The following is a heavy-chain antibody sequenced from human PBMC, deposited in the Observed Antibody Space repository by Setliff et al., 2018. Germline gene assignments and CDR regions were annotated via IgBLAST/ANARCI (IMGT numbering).Heavy chain of an antibody. CDR1: GGTFTYYY. V-gene: IGHV4-34*01. D-gene: IGHD6-6*01. Sequence: SETLSLTCAASGGTFTYYYWTWIRQAPGKGLEWIGEINHSGSTNYNPSLKSRATISIDTSKNQFSLNLRSVTAADTAVYYCARGRNIAIRLLDSWGQGNLVTVS. CDR2: INHSGST. CDR3: ARGRNIAIRLLDS. J-gene: IGHJ4*02.